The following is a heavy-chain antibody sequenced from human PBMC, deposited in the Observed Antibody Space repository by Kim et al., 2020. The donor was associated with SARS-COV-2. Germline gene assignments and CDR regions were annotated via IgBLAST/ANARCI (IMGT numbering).Heavy chain of an antibody. J-gene: IGHJ4*02. V-gene: IGHV4-31*02. Sequence: STYYNPSLKSRVTISVDTSKNQCSLKLSSVTAADTAVYYCATGIMGIAAAWGQGTLVTVSS. CDR2: ST. D-gene: IGHD6-13*01. CDR3: ATGIMGIAAA.